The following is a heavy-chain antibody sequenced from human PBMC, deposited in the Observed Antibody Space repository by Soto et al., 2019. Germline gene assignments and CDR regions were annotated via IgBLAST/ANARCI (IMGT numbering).Heavy chain of an antibody. CDR2: IWYDGSKK. V-gene: IGHV3-33*01. CDR3: ARDRSGPQVRYFDL. J-gene: IGHJ2*01. D-gene: IGHD3-3*01. CDR1: GFIFRSYG. Sequence: QGQLVESGGGVVQPGRSLRLSCAASGFIFRSYGMHWVRQAPGKGLEWVAMIWYDGSKKYYADSVKGRFTISRDNSKNALFLEVNTLRADDTAVYYCARDRSGPQVRYFDLWGRGTLVTVSS.